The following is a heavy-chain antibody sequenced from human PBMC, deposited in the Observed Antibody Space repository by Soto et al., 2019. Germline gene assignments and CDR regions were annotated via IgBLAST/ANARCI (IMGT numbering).Heavy chain of an antibody. Sequence: PGESLKISCKGSGYSFTSYWISWVRQMPGKGLEWMGRIDPSDSYTNYSPSFQGHVTISADKSISTAYLQWSSLKASDTAMYYCARHGDIAAAGTWPPYNWFDRWGQESLVTGAS. D-gene: IGHD6-13*01. CDR2: IDPSDSYT. V-gene: IGHV5-10-1*01. CDR1: GYSFTSYW. CDR3: ARHGDIAAAGTWPPYNWFDR. J-gene: IGHJ5*02.